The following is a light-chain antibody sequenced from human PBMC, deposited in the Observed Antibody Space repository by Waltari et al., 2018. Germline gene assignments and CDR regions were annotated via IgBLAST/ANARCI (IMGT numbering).Light chain of an antibody. J-gene: IGKJ1*01. Sequence: ETVMTQSPATLSVSPGERATLSCRASQRVSSNLAWYQQKPGQAPRLLIYGASTRATGIPARFSGSGSGTEFTLTISSLQSEDFAVYYCQQYNNWPETFGQGTKVEIK. V-gene: IGKV3-15*01. CDR1: QRVSSN. CDR2: GAS. CDR3: QQYNNWPET.